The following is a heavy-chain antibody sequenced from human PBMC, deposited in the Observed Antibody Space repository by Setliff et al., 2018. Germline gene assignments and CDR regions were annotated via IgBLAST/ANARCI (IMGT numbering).Heavy chain of an antibody. V-gene: IGHV2-70*04. D-gene: IGHD3-22*01. J-gene: IGHJ4*02. CDR3: ARDSREYYFDY. Sequence: SGPTLVNPTQTLTLTCTYSGFSFGISGMRLSWIRQAPGKALEWLARVDWDDDKFYNTSLATRLTISKDTFKNQVILTMTNMDPADTATYFCARDSREYYFDYWGQGILVTVSS. CDR1: GFSFGISGMR. CDR2: VDWDDDK.